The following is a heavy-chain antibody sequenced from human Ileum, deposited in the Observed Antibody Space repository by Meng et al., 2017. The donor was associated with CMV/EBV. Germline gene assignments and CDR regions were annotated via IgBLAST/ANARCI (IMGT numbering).Heavy chain of an antibody. CDR3: VRANRFCQITSCYGPYYFDY. V-gene: IGHV3-21*01. Sequence: GESLKISCAASQFTFTAYRMNWVRQAPGKGLEWVSSISSSSTYISYADSVKGRFTISRDNAKDSLYLQMNSLRAEDTAVYYCVRANRFCQITSCYGPYYFDYWGQGTLVTVSS. J-gene: IGHJ4*02. D-gene: IGHD2-2*01. CDR2: ISSSSTYI. CDR1: QFTFTAYR.